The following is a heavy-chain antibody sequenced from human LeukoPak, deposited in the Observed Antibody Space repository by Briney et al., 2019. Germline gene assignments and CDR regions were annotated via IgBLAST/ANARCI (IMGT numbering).Heavy chain of an antibody. CDR1: GYTFNTYG. CDR3: ARDRRPGGVITGADFDY. CDR2: ISGYNGKI. Sequence: GASVKVSCKASGYTFNTYGVTWVRQAPGQGLEWMGWISGYNGKIDYAQKLQGRVTMTTDTSSSTAYMELGSLRSDDTAVYYCARDRRPGGVITGADFDYWGQGTLVTVSS. V-gene: IGHV1-18*01. J-gene: IGHJ4*02. D-gene: IGHD3-16*01.